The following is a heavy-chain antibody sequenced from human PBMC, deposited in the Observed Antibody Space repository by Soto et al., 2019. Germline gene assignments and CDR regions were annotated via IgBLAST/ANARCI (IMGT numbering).Heavy chain of an antibody. CDR3: AREPSIVILSAALYGIDV. CDR1: GFTFSDYG. D-gene: IGHD2-2*01. CDR2: IWYDGSNT. Sequence: QVQLVESGGGVVQPGRSLRLSCAASGFTFSDYGMHWVRQAPGKGLEWVAVIWYDGSNTYYGDSVKGRFSISRDNSKNTVYLQMNSLRAEDTAVYYCAREPSIVILSAALYGIDVWGQGTTVTVSS. J-gene: IGHJ6*02. V-gene: IGHV3-33*01.